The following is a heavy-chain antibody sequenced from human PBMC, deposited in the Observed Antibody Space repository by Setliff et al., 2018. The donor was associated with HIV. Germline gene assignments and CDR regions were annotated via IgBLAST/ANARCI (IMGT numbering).Heavy chain of an antibody. J-gene: IGHJ4*02. Sequence: ASVKVSCKASGYTFTSYDISWVRQAPGQGLEWMGMINPSGDSRYYAQRFRGRVTMTRDTSTNTVYMELSRLRSDDTAVYYCARITVDTAMVYDYWGQGTLVTVSS. CDR1: GYTFTSYD. CDR2: INPSGDSR. CDR3: ARITVDTAMVYDY. D-gene: IGHD5-18*01. V-gene: IGHV1-46*01.